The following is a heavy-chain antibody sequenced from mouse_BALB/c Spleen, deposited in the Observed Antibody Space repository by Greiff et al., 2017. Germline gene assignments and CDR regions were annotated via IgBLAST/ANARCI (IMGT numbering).Heavy chain of an antibody. CDR2: INPSNGRT. V-gene: IGHV1S81*02. Sequence: VQLQQPGAELVKPGASVKLSCKASGYTFTSYWMHWVKQRPGQGLEWIGEINPSNGRTNYNEKFKSKATLTVDKSSSTAYMQLSSLTSEDSAVYYCACTMSTTMDYWGQGTSVTVSS. D-gene: IGHD2-4*01. J-gene: IGHJ4*01. CDR1: GYTFTSYW. CDR3: ACTMSTTMDY.